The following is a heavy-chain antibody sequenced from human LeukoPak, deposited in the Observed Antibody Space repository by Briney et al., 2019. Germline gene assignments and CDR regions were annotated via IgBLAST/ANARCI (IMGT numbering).Heavy chain of an antibody. CDR1: GFTFSSYA. CDR3: ARGGAYYDSSGYYYSSYFDY. J-gene: IGHJ4*02. CDR2: IKQDGSEK. D-gene: IGHD3-22*01. V-gene: IGHV3-7*03. Sequence: GGSLRLSCAASGFTFSSYAMSWVRQAPGKGLEWVANIKQDGSEKYYVDSVKGRFTISRDNAKNSLYLQMNSLRAEDTAVYYCARGGAYYDSSGYYYSSYFDYWGQGTLVTVSS.